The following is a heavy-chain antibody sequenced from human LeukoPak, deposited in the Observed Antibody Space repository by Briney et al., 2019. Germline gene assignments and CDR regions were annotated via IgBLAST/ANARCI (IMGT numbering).Heavy chain of an antibody. Sequence: SVKVSCKASGGTFSSYAISWVRQAPGQGLEWMGGITPIFGTANYAQKFQGRVTITADESTSTAYMELSSLRSEDTAVYYCAREYCSSTSCSNWFDPWGQGTLVTVSS. CDR2: ITPIFGTA. CDR3: AREYCSSTSCSNWFDP. D-gene: IGHD2-2*01. J-gene: IGHJ5*02. V-gene: IGHV1-69*13. CDR1: GGTFSSYA.